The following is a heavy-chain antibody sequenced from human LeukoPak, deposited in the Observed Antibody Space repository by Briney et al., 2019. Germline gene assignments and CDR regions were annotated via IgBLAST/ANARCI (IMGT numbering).Heavy chain of an antibody. D-gene: IGHD3-10*01. CDR2: ISGSSGST. CDR3: AKDGGELFPNYYYYYYGMDV. V-gene: IGHV3-23*01. Sequence: GGSLRLSCAASGFTFSSYAMSWVRQAPGKGLEWVSAISGSSGSTYYADSVKGRFTISRDNSKNTLYLQMNSLRAEDTAVYYCAKDGGELFPNYYYYYYGMDVWGQGTTVTVSS. CDR1: GFTFSSYA. J-gene: IGHJ6*02.